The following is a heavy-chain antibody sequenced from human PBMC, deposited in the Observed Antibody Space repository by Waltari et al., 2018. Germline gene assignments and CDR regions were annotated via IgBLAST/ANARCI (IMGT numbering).Heavy chain of an antibody. CDR1: GGSISSSSYY. D-gene: IGHD3-22*01. CDR3: ARVSSGYYLAPA. Sequence: QLQLQESGPGLVKPSETLSLTCTVSGGSISSSSYYWGWLRQPPGKGLEWIGSIYYSGSTYYNPSLKSRVTISVDTSKNQFSLKLSSVTAADTAVYYCARVSSGYYLAPAWGQGTLVTVSS. V-gene: IGHV4-39*01. CDR2: IYYSGST. J-gene: IGHJ4*02.